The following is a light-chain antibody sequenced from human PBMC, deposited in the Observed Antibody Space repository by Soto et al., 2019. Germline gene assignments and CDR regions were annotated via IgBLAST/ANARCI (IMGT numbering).Light chain of an antibody. CDR1: SSNIGTNT. J-gene: IGLJ3*02. V-gene: IGLV1-44*01. CDR2: TDN. CDR3: AAWDDSLNGWV. Sequence: QSVLTQTPSASGTPGQSVTISCSGSSSNIGTNTVNWYQQFPGTAPKVLIYTDNQRPSGVPDRFSGSKSGTSASLAISGLQSEDEADYYCAAWDDSLNGWVFGGGTKLTVL.